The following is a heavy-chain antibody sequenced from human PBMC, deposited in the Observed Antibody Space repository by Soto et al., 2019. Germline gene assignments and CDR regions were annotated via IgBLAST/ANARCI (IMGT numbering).Heavy chain of an antibody. D-gene: IGHD3-10*01. V-gene: IGHV1-69*01. CDR2: IIPIFGTA. J-gene: IGHJ6*02. CDR3: ARFMVRGVIIHYYYYSMDV. Sequence: QVQLVQSGAEVKKPGSSVKVSCKASGGTFSSYAISWVRQAPGQGLEWMGGIIPIFGTANYAQKFQGRVTITADESTSTAYMELSSLRSEDTAVYYCARFMVRGVIIHYYYYSMDVWGQGTTVTVSS. CDR1: GGTFSSYA.